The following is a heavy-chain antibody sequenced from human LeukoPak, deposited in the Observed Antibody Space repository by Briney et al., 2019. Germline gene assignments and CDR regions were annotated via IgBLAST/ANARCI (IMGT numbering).Heavy chain of an antibody. CDR1: GFTFSSYS. CDR2: ISSSSTTI. Sequence: PGGSLRLSCAASGFTFSSYSMNWVRQAPGKGLEWVSYISSSSTTIYYADSLKGRFTISRDNGKNSLYLQMNSLRDEDTAVYYCAKDGGYHFASGSSRFDYWGQGTLVTVSS. J-gene: IGHJ4*02. D-gene: IGHD3-10*01. CDR3: AKDGGYHFASGSSRFDY. V-gene: IGHV3-48*02.